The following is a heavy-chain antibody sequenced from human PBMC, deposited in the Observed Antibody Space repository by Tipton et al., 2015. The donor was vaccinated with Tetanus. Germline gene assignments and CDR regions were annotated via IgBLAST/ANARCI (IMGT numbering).Heavy chain of an antibody. CDR3: ARHQGGYFTPFDY. CDR1: GASIRGGTFY. Sequence: LRLSCTVSGASIRGGTFYWGWIRQPPGKGLEWIGSIYESGDTYYIPSLKSRVTISVDTSTNQFSLTLNSMAAADTGVYYCARHQGGYFTPFDYWGQGKLVTVSS. J-gene: IGHJ4*02. CDR2: IYESGDT. V-gene: IGHV4-39*01. D-gene: IGHD3-3*01.